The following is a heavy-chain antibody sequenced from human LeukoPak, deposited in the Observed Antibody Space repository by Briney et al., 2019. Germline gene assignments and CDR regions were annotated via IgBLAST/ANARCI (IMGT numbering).Heavy chain of an antibody. Sequence: TSETLSLTCTVSGGSISSGSYHWSWIRQPAGKGLEWIGRIYTSGSTNYNPSLKSRVTISVDTSKNHFSLKLSSVTAADTAVYYCARGEVTSSWYYLDYWGQGTLVTVSS. V-gene: IGHV4-61*02. D-gene: IGHD6-13*01. CDR1: GGSISSGSYH. CDR2: IYTSGST. CDR3: ARGEVTSSWYYLDY. J-gene: IGHJ4*02.